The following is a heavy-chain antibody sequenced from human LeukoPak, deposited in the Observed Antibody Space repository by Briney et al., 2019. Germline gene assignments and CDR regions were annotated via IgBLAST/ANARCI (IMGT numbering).Heavy chain of an antibody. CDR3: ARDRGIVVVPAALNWFDP. D-gene: IGHD2-2*01. Sequence: EASVKVSFKASGYTFTSYYMHWVRQAPGQGLEWMGIVNPSGGSTSYAQKFQGRVTMTRDTSTSTVYMELSSLRSEDTAVYYCARDRGIVVVPAALNWFDPWGQGTLVTVSS. J-gene: IGHJ5*02. CDR1: GYTFTSYY. CDR2: VNPSGGST. V-gene: IGHV1-46*01.